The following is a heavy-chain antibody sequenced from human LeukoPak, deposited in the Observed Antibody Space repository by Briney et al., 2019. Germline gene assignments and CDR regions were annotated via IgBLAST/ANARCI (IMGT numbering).Heavy chain of an antibody. V-gene: IGHV3-74*01. J-gene: IGHJ4*02. D-gene: IGHD5-18*01. Sequence: GGSLRLSCAASGFTLSSYWMHWVRQAPGKGLVWVSRINSDGSSTSYADSVKGRFTISRDNAKNTLYLQMNSLRAEDTAVYYCARGKRGYSYGFDYWGQGTLVTLSS. CDR3: ARGKRGYSYGFDY. CDR1: GFTLSSYW. CDR2: INSDGSST.